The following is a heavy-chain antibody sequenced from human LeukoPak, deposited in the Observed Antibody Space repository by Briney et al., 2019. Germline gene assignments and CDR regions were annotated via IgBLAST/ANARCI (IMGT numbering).Heavy chain of an antibody. CDR2: INHSGST. Sequence: SETLSLTCAVYGGSFSGYYWSWIRQPPGKGLEWIGEINHSGSTNYNPSLKSRVTISVDTSKNQFSLKLSSVTAADTAVYYCARESRGWLQSGGYFDYWGQGTLVTVSS. D-gene: IGHD5-12*01. V-gene: IGHV4-34*01. CDR3: ARESRGWLQSGGYFDY. CDR1: GGSFSGYY. J-gene: IGHJ4*02.